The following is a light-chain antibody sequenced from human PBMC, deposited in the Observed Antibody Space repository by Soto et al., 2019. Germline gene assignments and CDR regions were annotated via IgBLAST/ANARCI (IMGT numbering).Light chain of an antibody. CDR3: QQYSNYWT. V-gene: IGKV1-5*03. CDR1: QSISSW. Sequence: DIQMTQSPSTLSASVGDRVTITCRASQSISSWLAWYQQKPGTAPKLLIYKASNLESGVPSRFSGSGSGAEFTLTISSLQPDDFATYYCQQYSNYWTFGQGPNVEIK. CDR2: KAS. J-gene: IGKJ1*01.